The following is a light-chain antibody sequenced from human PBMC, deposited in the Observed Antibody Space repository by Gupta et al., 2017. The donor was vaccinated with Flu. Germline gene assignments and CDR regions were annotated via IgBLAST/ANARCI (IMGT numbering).Light chain of an antibody. V-gene: IGKV1-9*01. CDR3: QQVNSYPLT. J-gene: IGKJ5*01. Sequence: DIQLIHSPSFLSPSVGRKVTITSWASQGISGYLAWYQQKPGKAPKLLIYGASTLQSGVPSRFSGSGYGTEFTLTISSLQPEDFATYYCQQVNSYPLTFGQGTRVEIK. CDR1: QGISGY. CDR2: GAS.